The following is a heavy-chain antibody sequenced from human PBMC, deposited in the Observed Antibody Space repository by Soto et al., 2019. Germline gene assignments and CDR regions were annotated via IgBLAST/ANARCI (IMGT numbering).Heavy chain of an antibody. CDR1: GGFISSGGYY. Sequence: SETLSLTCTVSGGFISSGGYYWSWIRQHPGKGLEWIGYIYYSGSTYYNPSLKSRVTISVDTSKNQFSLKLSSVTAADTAVYYCARDSKRYCSGGSCYSYFDYWGQGTLVTVSS. V-gene: IGHV4-31*03. J-gene: IGHJ4*02. CDR3: ARDSKRYCSGGSCYSYFDY. CDR2: IYYSGST. D-gene: IGHD2-15*01.